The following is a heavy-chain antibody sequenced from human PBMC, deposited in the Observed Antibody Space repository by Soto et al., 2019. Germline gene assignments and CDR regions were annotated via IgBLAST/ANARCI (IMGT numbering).Heavy chain of an antibody. V-gene: IGHV1-69*13. Sequence: SVKVSCKASGGTFSSYAISWVRQAPGQGLEWMGGIIPIFGTANYAQKFQGRVTITADESTSTAYMELSSLRSEDTAVYYCASEKRYDAMVRGVIGNWGQGTLVTVSS. D-gene: IGHD3-10*01. CDR1: GGTFSSYA. CDR3: ASEKRYDAMVRGVIGN. J-gene: IGHJ4*02. CDR2: IIPIFGTA.